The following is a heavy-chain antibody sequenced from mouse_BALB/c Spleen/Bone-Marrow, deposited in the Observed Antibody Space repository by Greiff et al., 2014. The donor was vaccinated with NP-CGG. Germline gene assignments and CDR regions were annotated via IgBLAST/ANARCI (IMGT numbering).Heavy chain of an antibody. J-gene: IGHJ4*01. CDR2: IYPGSGST. Sequence: GSELVRPGASVKLSCKASGYTFTSYWMHWVKQRPGQGLEWIGNIYPGSGSTNYDEKFKSKATLTVDTSSSTAYMQLSSLTSEDSAVYYCTRRYEIYYAMDYWGQGTSVTVSS. D-gene: IGHD2-14*01. CDR1: GYTFTSYW. CDR3: TRRYEIYYAMDY. V-gene: IGHV1S22*01.